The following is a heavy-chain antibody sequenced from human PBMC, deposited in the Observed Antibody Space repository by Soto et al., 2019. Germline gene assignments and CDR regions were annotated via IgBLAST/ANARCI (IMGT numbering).Heavy chain of an antibody. V-gene: IGHV3-30*18. Sequence: VQLVESGGGVVQPGRSLRLSCAASGFTFSSYGMHWVRQAPGKGLEWVAVISYDGSDKYYADSVKGRFTISRDSSKSTLYLQMNSLRAEDTDVYYCAKDRQATISAAGSFDYWGQGTLVTVSS. CDR1: GFTFSSYG. J-gene: IGHJ4*02. CDR2: ISYDGSDK. D-gene: IGHD6-13*01. CDR3: AKDRQATISAAGSFDY.